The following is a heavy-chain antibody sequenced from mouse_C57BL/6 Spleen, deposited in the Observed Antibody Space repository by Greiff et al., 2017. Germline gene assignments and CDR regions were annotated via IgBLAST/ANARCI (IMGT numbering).Heavy chain of an antibody. CDR1: GYTFTDYN. V-gene: IGHV1-22*01. Sequence: VQLQQSGPELVKPGASVKMSCKASGYTFTDYNLHWVKQSHGKSLEWIGYINPNNGGTSSNQKFKGKATLTVNKASSTAYMELRILTSEDSAVYYCATNWGLGYFDYWGQGTTLTVSA. CDR2: INPNNGGT. J-gene: IGHJ2*01. D-gene: IGHD4-1*01. CDR3: ATNWGLGYFDY.